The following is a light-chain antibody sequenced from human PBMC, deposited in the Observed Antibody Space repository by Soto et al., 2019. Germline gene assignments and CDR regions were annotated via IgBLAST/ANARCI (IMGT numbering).Light chain of an antibody. CDR2: WAS. CDR3: QQYYDTAFT. Sequence: DIVMTQSPDSLAVSLGERATINCKSSQSVLYSSNNNNYLAWYQQKPGQPPKLLISWASTRESGVPDRFSGSGSGTDFTLTISSLQAEDVAVYYCQQYYDTAFTSGPGTKVEIK. V-gene: IGKV4-1*01. CDR1: QSVLYSSNNNNY. J-gene: IGKJ3*01.